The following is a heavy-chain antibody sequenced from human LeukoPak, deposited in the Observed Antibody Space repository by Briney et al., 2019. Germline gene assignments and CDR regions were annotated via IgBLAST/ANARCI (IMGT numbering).Heavy chain of an antibody. CDR1: GFTFNNYA. D-gene: IGHD6-13*01. J-gene: IGHJ4*02. V-gene: IGHV3-23*01. Sequence: GGSLRLSCAASGFTFNNYAMSWVRQAPGKGPEWVSAVTGSGGDTFYEDSVKGRFTISRDNSKNTPSLQMNSLGVEDTALYYCAKSRAAATTLLFDYWGQGTLVTVSS. CDR3: AKSRAAATTLLFDY. CDR2: VTGSGGDT.